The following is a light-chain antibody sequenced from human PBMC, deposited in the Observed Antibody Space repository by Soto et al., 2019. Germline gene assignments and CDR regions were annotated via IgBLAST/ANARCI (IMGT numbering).Light chain of an antibody. J-gene: IGKJ1*01. Sequence: DIQMTQFTSSLSASVGYRVTITCRASQTVSKFLNWYQQKPGKAPDLLIYTTSTLHSGVPSRFSGSGSGTDFTLTISSLQPEDFATYYCLQTYSLPRTFGQGTKVDI. CDR1: QTVSKF. CDR2: TTS. CDR3: LQTYSLPRT. V-gene: IGKV1-39*01.